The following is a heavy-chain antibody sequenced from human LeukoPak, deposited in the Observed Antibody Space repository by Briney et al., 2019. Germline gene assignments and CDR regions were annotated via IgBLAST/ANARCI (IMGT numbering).Heavy chain of an antibody. V-gene: IGHV4-39*01. D-gene: IGHD5-18*01. CDR2: IYYSGST. CDR1: GGSISSSSYY. Sequence: PSETLSLTCTVSGGSISSSSYYWGWIRQPPGKGLEWIGSIYYSGSTYYNPSLKSRVTISVDTSKNQFSLKLSSVTAADTAVYYCARHLPGNGYSYGREGGRRWFDPWGQGTLVTVSS. J-gene: IGHJ5*02. CDR3: ARHLPGNGYSYGREGGRRWFDP.